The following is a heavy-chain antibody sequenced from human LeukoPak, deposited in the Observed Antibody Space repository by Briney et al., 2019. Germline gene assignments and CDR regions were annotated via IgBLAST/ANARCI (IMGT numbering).Heavy chain of an antibody. Sequence: GASVKVSCKASGGTFSSYAISWVRQAPGQGLEWMGRIIPILGIANYAQKFQGRVTITADKSTSTAYMELSSLRSDDTAVYYCARMGYCSGGSCYPPDYWGQGTLVTVSS. J-gene: IGHJ4*02. CDR2: IIPILGIA. D-gene: IGHD2-15*01. CDR1: GGTFSSYA. CDR3: ARMGYCSGGSCYPPDY. V-gene: IGHV1-69*04.